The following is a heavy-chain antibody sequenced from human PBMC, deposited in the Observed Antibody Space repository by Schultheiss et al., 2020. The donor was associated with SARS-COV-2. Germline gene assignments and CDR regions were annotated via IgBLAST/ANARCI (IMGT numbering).Heavy chain of an antibody. V-gene: IGHV4-30-4*01. J-gene: IGHJ3*02. CDR1: GGSISSGDYY. D-gene: IGHD3-3*01. CDR3: ARHRRITIFGVVIVNAFDI. Sequence: SETLSLTCTVSGGSISSGDYYWSWIRQPPGKGLEWIGYIYYSGSTYYNPSLKSRVTISVDTSKNQFSLKLSSVTAADTAVYYCARHRRITIFGVVIVNAFDIWGQGTTVTVSS. CDR2: IYYSGST.